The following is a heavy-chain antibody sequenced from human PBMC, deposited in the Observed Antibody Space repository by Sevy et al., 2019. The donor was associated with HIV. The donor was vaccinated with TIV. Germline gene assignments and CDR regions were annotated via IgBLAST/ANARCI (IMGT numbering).Heavy chain of an antibody. CDR1: GYTFIAHY. CDR3: ARVQRGGVPDY. Sequence: ASVKVSCTSSGYTFIAHYLHWVRQAPGQGLEWMGWINPESGDTRYTEKFQGRVTMTRDTSISTAYMEVITLRSDDTAVYFCARVQRGGVPDYWGQGTLVTVSS. V-gene: IGHV1-2*02. D-gene: IGHD3-10*01. J-gene: IGHJ4*02. CDR2: INPESGDT.